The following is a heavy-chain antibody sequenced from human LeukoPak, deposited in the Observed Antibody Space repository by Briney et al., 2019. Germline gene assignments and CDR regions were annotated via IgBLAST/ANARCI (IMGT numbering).Heavy chain of an antibody. CDR2: IYHSGST. V-gene: IGHV4-4*02. CDR3: ARVTSEYYDFWVYYHYMDV. D-gene: IGHD3-3*01. Sequence: SGTLSLTCAVSGGSISSSNWWSWVRQPPGKGLEWIGQIYHSGSTNYNPSLKSRVTISADTSKNQFSLRLSSVTAADTAMYYCARVTSEYYDFWVYYHYMDVWGKGTTVTVSS. CDR1: GGSISSSNW. J-gene: IGHJ6*03.